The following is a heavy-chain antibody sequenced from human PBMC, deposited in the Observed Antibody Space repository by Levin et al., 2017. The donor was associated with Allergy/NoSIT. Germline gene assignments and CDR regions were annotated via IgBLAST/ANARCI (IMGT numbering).Heavy chain of an antibody. Sequence: PGGSLRLSCAASGLSFSDYGMHWVRQAPDSGLEWVALITSDGSNKFYADSVKGRSIISRDNSRNILYLQLNSLRPEDTAVYYCASRGSFDHWGQGTLVTVSS. CDR1: GLSFSDYG. V-gene: IGHV3-30*03. J-gene: IGHJ4*02. CDR3: ASRGSFDH. CDR2: ITSDGSNK. D-gene: IGHD3-10*01.